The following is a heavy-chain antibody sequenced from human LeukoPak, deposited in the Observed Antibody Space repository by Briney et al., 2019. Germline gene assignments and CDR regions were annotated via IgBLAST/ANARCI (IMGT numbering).Heavy chain of an antibody. CDR1: GFTFSSYA. V-gene: IGHV3-23*01. CDR3: AKPTHYYDSSGYRN. D-gene: IGHD3-22*01. J-gene: IGHJ4*02. Sequence: PGGSLRLACAASGFTFSSYAMSWVRQAPGKGLEWVSALSGSGGSTYYADSVKGRFTISRDNSKNTLYLQVNSLRAEDTAVYYCAKPTHYYDSSGYRNWGQGTLVTVSS. CDR2: LSGSGGST.